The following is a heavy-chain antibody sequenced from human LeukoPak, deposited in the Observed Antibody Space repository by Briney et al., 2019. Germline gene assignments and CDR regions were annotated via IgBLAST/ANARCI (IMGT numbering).Heavy chain of an antibody. V-gene: IGHV1-69*05. CDR2: IIPSFDTA. CDR1: GGTFSSYA. J-gene: IGHJ4*02. CDR3: ARDAYNYYYSDY. D-gene: IGHD5-24*01. Sequence: ASVKVSCKASGGTFSSYALNWVRQAPGQGLEWMGGIIPSFDTANYAQKFQGRVTITTDESTSTAYMELSSLRSEDTAVYYRARDAYNYYYSDYWGQGTLVTVSS.